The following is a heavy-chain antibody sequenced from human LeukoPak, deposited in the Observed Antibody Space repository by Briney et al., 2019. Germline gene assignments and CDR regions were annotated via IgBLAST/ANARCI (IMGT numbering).Heavy chain of an antibody. CDR3: ARYYYDSSGYYLDY. Sequence: SETLSLTCTVSGGSISSYYWSWIRQPPGKGLEWIGYIYYSGSTNYNPSLKSRVTISVDTSKNQFSLKLGSVTAADTAVYYCARYYYDSSGYYLDYWGQGTLVTVSS. CDR1: GGSISSYY. D-gene: IGHD3-22*01. CDR2: IYYSGST. V-gene: IGHV4-59*12. J-gene: IGHJ4*02.